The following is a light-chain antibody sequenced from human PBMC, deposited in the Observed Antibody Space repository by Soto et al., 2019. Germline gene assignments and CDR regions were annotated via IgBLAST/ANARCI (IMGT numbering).Light chain of an antibody. Sequence: EIVLTQSPATLSLSPGERATLSCRASQSVSSNLAWYQQQPGQAPRLLIFGASNRSTGIPARFSGSGSGTEFTLTISSLQSEDFAAYYCQQYNKWPTITVGQGTRREIK. V-gene: IGKV3-15*01. CDR2: GAS. CDR3: QQYNKWPTIT. CDR1: QSVSSN. J-gene: IGKJ5*01.